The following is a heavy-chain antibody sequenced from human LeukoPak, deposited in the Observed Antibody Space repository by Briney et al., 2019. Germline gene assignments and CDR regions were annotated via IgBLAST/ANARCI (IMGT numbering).Heavy chain of an antibody. CDR2: TDTSGRRI. D-gene: IGHD3-22*01. CDR3: VRGTLDYDYSGYAFDI. Sequence: TGGSLRLSCAASGFSFSTYDMNWVRQAPGKGLEWVSYTDTSGRRIYYADSVKGRLTISRDNARNSLSVQMNSLRAEDTAVYYCVRGTLDYDYSGYAFDIWGLGTMVTVSS. J-gene: IGHJ3*02. V-gene: IGHV3-48*03. CDR1: GFSFSTYD.